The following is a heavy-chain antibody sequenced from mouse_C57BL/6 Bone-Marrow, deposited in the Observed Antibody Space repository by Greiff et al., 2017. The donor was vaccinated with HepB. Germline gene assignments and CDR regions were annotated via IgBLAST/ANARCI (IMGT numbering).Heavy chain of an antibody. CDR1: GYAFTNYL. D-gene: IGHD1-1*01. J-gene: IGHJ2*01. Sequence: VKLMESGAELVRPGTSVKVSCKASGYAFTNYLIEWVKQRPGQGLEWIGVINPGSGGTNYNEKFKGKATLTADKSSSTAYMQLSSLTSEDSAVYFCARGGYYYGYWGQGTTLTVSS. CDR2: INPGSGGT. CDR3: ARGGYYYGY. V-gene: IGHV1-54*01.